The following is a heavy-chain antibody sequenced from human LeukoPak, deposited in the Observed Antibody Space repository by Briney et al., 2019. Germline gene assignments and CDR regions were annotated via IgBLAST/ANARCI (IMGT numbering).Heavy chain of an antibody. Sequence: PSETLSLTCIVSGGAVSGYYWSWLRQPPGKGLEWIGYIYYSGSTDYNPSLKSRLTMSIDTSKNQFSLRLSSVTAADTAVYYCARVGDSSGYSVFDSWGQGTLVTVSS. V-gene: IGHV4-59*02. J-gene: IGHJ4*02. CDR2: IYYSGST. CDR1: GGAVSGYY. CDR3: ARVGDSSGYSVFDS. D-gene: IGHD3-22*01.